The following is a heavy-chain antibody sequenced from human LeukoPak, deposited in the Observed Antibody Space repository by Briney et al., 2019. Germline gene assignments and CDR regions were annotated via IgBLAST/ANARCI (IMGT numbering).Heavy chain of an antibody. Sequence: SETLSLTCAVYGGSFSGYYWSWIRQPPGKGLEWIGEINHSGSTNYNPSLKSRVTISVDTSKNQFSLKLSSVTAADTAVYYCARLDSSSWYRRRGWFDPWGQGTLVTVSS. CDR2: INHSGST. J-gene: IGHJ5*02. CDR3: ARLDSSSWYRRRGWFDP. D-gene: IGHD6-13*01. V-gene: IGHV4-34*01. CDR1: GGSFSGYY.